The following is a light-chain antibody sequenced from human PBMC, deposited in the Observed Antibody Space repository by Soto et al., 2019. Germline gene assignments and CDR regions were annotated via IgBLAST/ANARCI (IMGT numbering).Light chain of an antibody. J-gene: IGLJ1*01. CDR2: DVS. CDR3: SSYTSSGTRI. CDR1: SSDVGGYNY. Sequence: QSALTQPASVSGSPRQSIAISCTGTSSDVGGYNYVSWYQQHPGKAPKLMIYDVSNRPSGVSNRFSGSKSGNTASLTISGLQAEDEADYYCSSYTSSGTRIFGTGTKLTVL. V-gene: IGLV2-14*01.